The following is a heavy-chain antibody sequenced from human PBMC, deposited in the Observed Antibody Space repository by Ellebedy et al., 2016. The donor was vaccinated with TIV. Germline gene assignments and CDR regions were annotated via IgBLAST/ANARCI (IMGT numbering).Heavy chain of an antibody. CDR1: GFTFSSYS. CDR2: ISSSSYI. CDR3: AREGLYCSSTSCSRSYYFDY. Sequence: GESLKISXAASGFTFSSYSMNWVRQAPGKGLEWVSSISSSSYIYYADSVKGRFTISRDNAKNSLYLQMNSLRAEDTAVYYCAREGLYCSSTSCSRSYYFDYWGQGTLATVSS. V-gene: IGHV3-21*01. J-gene: IGHJ4*02. D-gene: IGHD2-2*01.